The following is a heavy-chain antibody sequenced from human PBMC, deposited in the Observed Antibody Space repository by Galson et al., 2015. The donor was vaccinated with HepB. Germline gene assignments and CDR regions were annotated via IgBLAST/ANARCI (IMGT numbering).Heavy chain of an antibody. Sequence: SLRLSCAASGFSFDTYAMHWVRQAPGKGLEWLSLISYEGRNIHYADSVRGRFTISRDNSKNMVYLQMNSLRPGDTAVYYCARVVVLSGTHLGEEVLDACGQGVLVTVSS. CDR3: ARVVVLSGTHLGEEVLDA. CDR2: ISYEGRNI. D-gene: IGHD3-3*01. J-gene: IGHJ1*01. CDR1: GFSFDTYA. V-gene: IGHV3-30*04.